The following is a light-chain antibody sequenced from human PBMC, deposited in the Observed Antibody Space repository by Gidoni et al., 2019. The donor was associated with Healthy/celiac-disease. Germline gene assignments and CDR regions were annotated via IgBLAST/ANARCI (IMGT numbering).Light chain of an antibody. Sequence: DIVMTQSPDSLAVSLGERATINCKSSQSVLSSSNNKNYLAWYQQKPGQPPKLLISGASTRESGVPDRFSGSGSGTDFTLTISSLQAEDVAVYYCQQYYSTPTFGQGTKVEIK. V-gene: IGKV4-1*01. CDR3: QQYYSTPT. J-gene: IGKJ1*01. CDR2: GAS. CDR1: QSVLSSSNNKNY.